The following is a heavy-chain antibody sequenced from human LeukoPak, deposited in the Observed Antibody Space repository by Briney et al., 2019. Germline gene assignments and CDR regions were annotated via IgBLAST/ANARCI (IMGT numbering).Heavy chain of an antibody. D-gene: IGHD6-19*01. CDR2: IDTNTGNP. J-gene: IGHJ4*02. V-gene: IGHV7-4-1*02. CDR1: GYTFPTYN. Sequence: ASVKVSCKASGYTFPTYNMNWVRQAPGQGLEWMGWIDTNTGNPTYAQGFTGRFVFSLDTSVSTAYLQISSLKADDTAVYYCVREGLAGGDYWGQGTLVTVSS. CDR3: VREGLAGGDY.